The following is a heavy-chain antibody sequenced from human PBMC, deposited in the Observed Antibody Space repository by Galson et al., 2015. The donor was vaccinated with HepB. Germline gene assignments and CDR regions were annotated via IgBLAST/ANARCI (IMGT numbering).Heavy chain of an antibody. CDR2: IRSKAYGGTT. V-gene: IGHV3-49*03. D-gene: IGHD6-19*01. J-gene: IGHJ4*02. CDR1: GFTFGDYA. Sequence: SLRLSCAASGFTFGDYAMSWFRQAPGKGLEWVGFIRSKAYGGTTEYAASVKGRFTISKDDSKSIAYLQMNSLKTEDTAVYYCTRGEQAPGIAVAGPVRVWDSWGQGTLVTVSS. CDR3: TRGEQAPGIAVAGPVRVWDS.